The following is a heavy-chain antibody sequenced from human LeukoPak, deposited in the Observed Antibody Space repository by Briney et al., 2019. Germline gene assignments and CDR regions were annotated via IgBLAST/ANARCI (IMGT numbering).Heavy chain of an antibody. CDR3: ARWGYYDFWSGYLDEKDFDY. V-gene: IGHV5-51*01. Sequence: GESLKISRKGSGYSFTSYWIGRVRQIPWKGAEWMGIIYPVDSDTRHSPSFQGQVTISADNSISTAYLLWSSLKASDSAMYYCARWGYYDFWSGYLDEKDFDYWGQGTLVTVSS. J-gene: IGHJ4*02. D-gene: IGHD3-3*01. CDR2: IYPVDSDT. CDR1: GYSFTSYW.